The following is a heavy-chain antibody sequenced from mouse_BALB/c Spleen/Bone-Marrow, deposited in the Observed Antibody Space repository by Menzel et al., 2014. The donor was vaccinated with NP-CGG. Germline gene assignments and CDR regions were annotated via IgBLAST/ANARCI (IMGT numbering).Heavy chain of an antibody. CDR2: IWAGGST. CDR3: ARKDYGSRGGYFDV. Sequence: VHLVESGPGLVAPSQSLSITCTVSGFSLTSYGVHWVRQPPGKGLEWLGLIWAGGSTNYNSALMSRLSISKDNSKSQVFLKTNSLQTDDTAMYYCARKDYGSRGGYFDVWGAGTTVTVSS. V-gene: IGHV2-9*02. J-gene: IGHJ1*01. D-gene: IGHD1-1*01. CDR1: GFSLTSYG.